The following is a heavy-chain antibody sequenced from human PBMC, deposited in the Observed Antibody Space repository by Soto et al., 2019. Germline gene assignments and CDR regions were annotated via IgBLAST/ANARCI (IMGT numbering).Heavy chain of an antibody. Sequence: SRAAQVNAAQRFPLPCLASAFSLTTDGVGVGWIRHPPGKALEWLASIYWNDDVRYSPSLRNRLTITKDTSKSQLVLTLTNMDPVDTATYYCIRAYNWNYDWGQGTLVTVSS. D-gene: IGHD1-7*01. CDR2: IYWNDDV. CDR1: AFSLTTDGVG. J-gene: IGHJ4*02. CDR3: IRAYNWNYD. V-gene: IGHV2-5*04.